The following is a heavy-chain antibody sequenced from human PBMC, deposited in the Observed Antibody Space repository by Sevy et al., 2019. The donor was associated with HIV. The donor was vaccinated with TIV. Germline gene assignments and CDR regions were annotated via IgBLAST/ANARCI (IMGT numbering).Heavy chain of an antibody. Sequence: ASVKVSCKASGYTFTGYYMHWVRQAPGQGLEWMGWINPNSGGTNYAQKFQGRVTMTRDTSISTAYMELSMLRSDDTAVYYCASVRVGYCSSTSCRSYYYYGMDVWGQGTTVTVSS. V-gene: IGHV1-2*02. CDR1: GYTFTGYY. CDR2: INPNSGGT. CDR3: ASVRVGYCSSTSCRSYYYYGMDV. D-gene: IGHD2-2*03. J-gene: IGHJ6*02.